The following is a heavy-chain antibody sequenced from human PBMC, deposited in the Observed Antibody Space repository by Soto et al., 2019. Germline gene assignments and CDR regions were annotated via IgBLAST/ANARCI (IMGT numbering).Heavy chain of an antibody. V-gene: IGHV1-46*01. CDR3: AGPLRFLEWFTYYGMDV. Sequence: GASVKVSCKVSGYTFTSYYMHWVRQAPGQGLEWMGIINPSGGSTSYAQKFQGRVTMTRDTSTSTVYMELSSLRSEDTAVYYCAGPLRFLEWFTYYGMDVWGQGTTVTVSS. CDR2: INPSGGST. J-gene: IGHJ6*02. CDR1: GYTFTSYY. D-gene: IGHD3-3*01.